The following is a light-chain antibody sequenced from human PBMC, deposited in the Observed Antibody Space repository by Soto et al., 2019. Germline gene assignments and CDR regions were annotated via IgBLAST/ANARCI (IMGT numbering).Light chain of an antibody. CDR3: QQYYRAPYT. CDR2: DAS. CDR1: KDITDN. J-gene: IGKJ2*01. V-gene: IGKV1-27*01. Sequence: DIQLTQSPSSLSASVGDRVTVTCRSRKDITDNFAWYQQKPGKAPTLLIYDASTLQSVVPSRFSGSGSGTAFTLTISILQPEDFSTYYCQQYYRAPYTFGQGTKLEI.